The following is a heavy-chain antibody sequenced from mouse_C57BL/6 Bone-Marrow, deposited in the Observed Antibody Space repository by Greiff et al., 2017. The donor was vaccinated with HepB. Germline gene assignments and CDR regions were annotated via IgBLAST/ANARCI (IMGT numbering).Heavy chain of an antibody. CDR2: IYPRSGNT. Sequence: VKLQESGAELARPGASVKLSCKASGYTFTSYGISWVKQRTGQGLEWIGEIYPRSGNTYYNEKFKGKATLTADKSSSTAYMELRSLTSEDSAVYFCARSRPMDYWGQGTSVTVSS. V-gene: IGHV1-81*01. CDR3: ARSRPMDY. CDR1: GYTFTSYG. J-gene: IGHJ4*01.